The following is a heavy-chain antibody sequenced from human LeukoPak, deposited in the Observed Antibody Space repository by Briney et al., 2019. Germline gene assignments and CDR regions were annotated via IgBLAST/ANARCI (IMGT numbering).Heavy chain of an antibody. V-gene: IGHV1-8*01. D-gene: IGHD3-10*01. J-gene: IGHJ4*02. Sequence: ASVKVSCKASGYTFTSYDINWVRQATGQGLEWMGWMNPNSGNTGYAQKFQGRVTMTRNTSISTAYMELSSLRSEDTAVYYCAREQGTRGPFDYWGQGTLVTVSS. CDR3: AREQGTRGPFDY. CDR1: GYTFTSYD. CDR2: MNPNSGNT.